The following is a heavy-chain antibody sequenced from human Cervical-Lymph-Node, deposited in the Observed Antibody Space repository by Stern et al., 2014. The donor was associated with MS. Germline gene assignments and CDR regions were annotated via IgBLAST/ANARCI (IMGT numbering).Heavy chain of an antibody. V-gene: IGHV3-23*04. CDR2: MSGGGVRT. D-gene: IGHD3-3*01. Sequence: EVQLVESGGGLAQPGGSLRLSCAASGFTFRSFAMSWVRQVPGKGREWISAMSGGGVRTYYGDSVKSRLSLSSDNSKKTLYLQMNSLRADDTAVYYCAKTFYDVWSGYFRWFDYWGQGTLVTVSS. CDR1: GFTFRSFA. CDR3: AKTFYDVWSGYFRWFDY. J-gene: IGHJ4*02.